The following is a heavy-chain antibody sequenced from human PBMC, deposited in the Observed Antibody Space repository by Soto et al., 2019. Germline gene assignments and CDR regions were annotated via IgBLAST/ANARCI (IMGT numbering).Heavy chain of an antibody. CDR2: ISAYNGNT. CDR1: GYTFTSYG. J-gene: IGHJ4*02. CDR3: ARDGLLFCISTSCYDPPSPPLSVY. Sequence: GASVKVSCKASGYTFTSYGISWVRQAPGQGLEWMGWISAYNGNTNYAQKLQGRVTMTTDTSTSTAYMELRSLRSDDTAVYYCARDGLLFCISTSCYDPPSPPLSVYWGQETLVTVSS. V-gene: IGHV1-18*01. D-gene: IGHD2-2*01.